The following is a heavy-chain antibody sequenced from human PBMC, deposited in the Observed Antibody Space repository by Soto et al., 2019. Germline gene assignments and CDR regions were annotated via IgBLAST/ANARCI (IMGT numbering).Heavy chain of an antibody. Sequence: GASVKVSCKASGYTFTSYAMHWVRQAPGQRLEWMGWINAGNGNTKYSQKFQGRVTITRDTSASTAYMELSSLRSEDTAVYYCARVAGYFVFLSIRRPPRSSVFSYPRSSDL. CDR2: INAGNGNT. D-gene: IGHD3-3*01. CDR1: GYTFTSYA. CDR3: ARVAGYFVFLSIRRPPRSSVFSYPRSSDL. J-gene: IGHJ2*01. V-gene: IGHV1-3*01.